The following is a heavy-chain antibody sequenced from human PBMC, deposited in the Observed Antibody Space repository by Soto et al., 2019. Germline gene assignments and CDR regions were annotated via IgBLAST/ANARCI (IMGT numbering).Heavy chain of an antibody. Sequence: GASVEVCCKSSGNTFASHGFSWVRQAPGQGLEWMGWISGFNGQTNYALKFQGRVTLTTDTSTSTAYMELRSLRSDDTAVYFCARVDPRGVAVVRDYWGQGTLVTVSS. CDR1: GNTFASHG. J-gene: IGHJ4*02. CDR2: ISGFNGQT. V-gene: IGHV1-18*01. CDR3: ARVDPRGVAVVRDY. D-gene: IGHD3-10*01.